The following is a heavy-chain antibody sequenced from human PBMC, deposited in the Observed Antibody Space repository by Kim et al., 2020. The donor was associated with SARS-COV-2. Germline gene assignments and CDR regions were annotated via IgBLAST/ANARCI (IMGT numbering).Heavy chain of an antibody. D-gene: IGHD1-1*01. Sequence: GESLKISCKASGYRFTTTYCIGWVRQMPGKDLEWLGNIYPGDSRTVYSPSFQGQVTISADKSISTAYLQWSSLKASDTAMYYCAAWKGSNWFYCWGQGTLVTVSS. J-gene: IGHJ5*01. V-gene: IGHV5-51*01. CDR1: GYRFTTTYC. CDR2: IYPGDSRT. CDR3: AAWKGSNWFYC.